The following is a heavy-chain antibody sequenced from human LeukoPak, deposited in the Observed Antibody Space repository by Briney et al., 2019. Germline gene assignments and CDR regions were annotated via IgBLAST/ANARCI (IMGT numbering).Heavy chain of an antibody. V-gene: IGHV3-48*02. CDR3: ARARPYSFPDC. CDR2: ISSGGDTI. Sequence: GRSLRLSCAASGFTFSSYAMNWVRQAPGKGLEWVSCISSGGDTIYYADSVKGRFTISRDAAKNSLYLQMNSLRDDDTAVYYCARARPYSFPDCWGQGTLVTVSS. D-gene: IGHD6-13*01. CDR1: GFTFSSYA. J-gene: IGHJ4*02.